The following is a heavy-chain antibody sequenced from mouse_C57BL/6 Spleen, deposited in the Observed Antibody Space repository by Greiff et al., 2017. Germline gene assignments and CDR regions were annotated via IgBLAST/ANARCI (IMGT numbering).Heavy chain of an antibody. Sequence: EVKLQQSGPVLVKPGASVKMSCKASGYTFTDYYMNWVKQSHGKSLEWIGVINPYNGGTSYNQKFKGKATLTVDKSSSTAYMELNSLTSEDSAVYYCARRSNANWEFAYWGQGTLVTVSA. CDR1: GYTFTDYY. V-gene: IGHV1-19*01. CDR2: INPYNGGT. CDR3: ARRSNANWEFAY. D-gene: IGHD4-1*01. J-gene: IGHJ3*01.